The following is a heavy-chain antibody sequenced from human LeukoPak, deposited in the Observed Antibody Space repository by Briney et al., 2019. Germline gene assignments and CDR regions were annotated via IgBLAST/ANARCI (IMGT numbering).Heavy chain of an antibody. V-gene: IGHV4-59*12. J-gene: IGHJ5*02. CDR3: AREMNLVPAAWGWFDP. D-gene: IGHD2-2*01. CDR2: IYYSGST. Sequence: PSETLSLTCTVSGGSISSYYWSWIRQPPGKGPEWIGYIYYSGSTNYNPSLKSRVTISVDTSKNQFSLKLSSVTAADTAVYYCAREMNLVPAAWGWFDPWGQGTLVTVSS. CDR1: GGSISSYY.